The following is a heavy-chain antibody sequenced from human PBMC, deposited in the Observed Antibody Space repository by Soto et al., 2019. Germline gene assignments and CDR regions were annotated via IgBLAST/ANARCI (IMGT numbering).Heavy chain of an antibody. D-gene: IGHD6-13*01. Sequence: VRLVESGGGLVQPGGSLRLSCATSGFTFSSRWMQWVRQAPGKGLVWVSFITSDGSTTTYADSVKGRFTISRDNAKDTVYPQMSSLRVDDTAVYYCARHSTYTADYWGQGTLVTVSS. J-gene: IGHJ4*02. CDR2: ITSDGSTT. CDR3: ARHSTYTADY. V-gene: IGHV3-74*01. CDR1: GFTFSSRW.